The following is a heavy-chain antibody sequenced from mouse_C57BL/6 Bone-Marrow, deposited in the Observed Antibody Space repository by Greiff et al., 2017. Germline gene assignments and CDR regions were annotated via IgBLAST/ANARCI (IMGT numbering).Heavy chain of an antibody. D-gene: IGHD1-1*01. Sequence: QVQLLQPGAELVKPGASVKLSCTASGYTFTSYWMHWVRQRPGQGLEWIGMISPSSGSTYYTEKVKSRATLTVDKSSSTAYMQLSSLTSEDSAVYYCARRDYGSRGYYAMDYWGQGTSVTVSS. CDR2: ISPSSGST. CDR3: ARRDYGSRGYYAMDY. J-gene: IGHJ4*01. CDR1: GYTFTSYW. V-gene: IGHV1-64*01.